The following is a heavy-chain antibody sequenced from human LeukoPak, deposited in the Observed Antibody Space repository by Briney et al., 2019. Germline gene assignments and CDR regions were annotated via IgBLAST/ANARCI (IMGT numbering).Heavy chain of an antibody. Sequence: ASVKISCKASGYTFTGYYINWVRQAPGQAPEWVGWVNPNTGGARYAQKFQGRVTMTRDTSITTAFMELRGLTFDDTAVFYCVREAGPLDWGQGTLVTVSS. CDR1: GYTFTGYY. V-gene: IGHV1-2*02. CDR3: VREAGPLD. J-gene: IGHJ4*02. CDR2: VNPNTGGA.